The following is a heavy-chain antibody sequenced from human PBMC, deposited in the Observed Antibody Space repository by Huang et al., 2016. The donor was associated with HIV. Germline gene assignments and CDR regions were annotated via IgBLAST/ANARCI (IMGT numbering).Heavy chain of an antibody. J-gene: IGHJ1*01. V-gene: IGHV3-30*03. Sequence: QVQLVESGGGVVQPGRSLRLSCAASGFIFSNYGMHWVRQARGKGVEGVALISYDGSNKDYTDSVKGRFSISRDNSKNTLYLQMNSLRAEDTAVYYCALKGDSSGWEYFRHWGQGTLVTVSS. CDR2: ISYDGSNK. CDR1: GFIFSNYG. D-gene: IGHD6-19*01. CDR3: ALKGDSSGWEYFRH.